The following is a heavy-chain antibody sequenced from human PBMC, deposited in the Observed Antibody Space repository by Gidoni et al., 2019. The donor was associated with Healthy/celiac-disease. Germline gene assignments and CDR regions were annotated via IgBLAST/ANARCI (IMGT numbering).Heavy chain of an antibody. CDR3: ARALSTFGGVIAT. D-gene: IGHD3-16*02. V-gene: IGHV1-2*02. Sequence: QVQLVQSGAEVKKPGASVKVSCKASGYPFTGYYMHWVRQAPGQGLEWMGWINPNSGGTSYAQKFQGRVTMTRDTSISTAYMELSRLRSDDTAVYYCARALSTFGGVIATWGQGTLVTVSS. CDR1: GYPFTGYY. J-gene: IGHJ5*02. CDR2: INPNSGGT.